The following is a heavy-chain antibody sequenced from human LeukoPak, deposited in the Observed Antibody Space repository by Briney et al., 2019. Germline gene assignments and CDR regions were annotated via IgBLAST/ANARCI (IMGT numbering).Heavy chain of an antibody. D-gene: IGHD1-7*01. CDR1: GFTFSSYG. Sequence: MSGGSLRLSCAASGFTFSSYGVHWVRQAPGKGLEWVSSISSSSSYIYYADSVKGRFTISRDNAKNSLYLQMNSLRAEDTAVYYCARDSGNYLDAFDIWGQGTMVTVSS. J-gene: IGHJ3*02. V-gene: IGHV3-21*01. CDR3: ARDSGNYLDAFDI. CDR2: ISSSSSYI.